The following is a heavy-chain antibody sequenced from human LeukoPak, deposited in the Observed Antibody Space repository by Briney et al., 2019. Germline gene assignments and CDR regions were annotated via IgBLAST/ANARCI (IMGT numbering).Heavy chain of an antibody. CDR3: ARGPDYYDSSGLDY. D-gene: IGHD3-22*01. Sequence: GGSLRLSCAASGFTFSGSAMHWVRQASGKGLEWVGRIRSKGNTYATAYAASVKGRFTISRDDSKNTAYLQMNSLKTEDTAVYYCARGPDYYDSSGLDYWGQGTLVTVSS. CDR1: GFTFSGSA. J-gene: IGHJ4*02. CDR2: IRSKGNTYAT. V-gene: IGHV3-73*01.